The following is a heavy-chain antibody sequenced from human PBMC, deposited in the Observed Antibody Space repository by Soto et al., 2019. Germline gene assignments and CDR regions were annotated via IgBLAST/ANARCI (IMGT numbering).Heavy chain of an antibody. V-gene: IGHV3-11*01. D-gene: IGHD1-1*01. Sequence: GGSLRLSCAASGFTFSDYYMSWIRQAPGKGLEWVSYISSSGSTIYYADSVKGRFTISRDNAKNSLYLQMNSLRAEDTAVYYCARRTGTTRRDDAFDIWGQGTMVTVSS. CDR3: ARRTGTTRRDDAFDI. CDR2: ISSSGSTI. CDR1: GFTFSDYY. J-gene: IGHJ3*02.